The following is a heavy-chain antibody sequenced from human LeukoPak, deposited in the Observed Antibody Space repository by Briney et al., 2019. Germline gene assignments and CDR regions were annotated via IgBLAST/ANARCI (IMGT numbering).Heavy chain of an antibody. CDR3: ARDHIQYNYGFTHRAAFDI. CDR2: ISAYNGNT. Sequence: ASVKVSCKASGYTFTSYGINWVRQAPGQGLEWMGWISAYNGNTNYAQKFQGRVTMTTDTFTSTASMELRSLRSDDTAVYYCARDHIQYNYGFTHRAAFDIWGQGTMVTVSS. CDR1: GYTFTSYG. J-gene: IGHJ3*02. D-gene: IGHD5-18*01. V-gene: IGHV1-18*01.